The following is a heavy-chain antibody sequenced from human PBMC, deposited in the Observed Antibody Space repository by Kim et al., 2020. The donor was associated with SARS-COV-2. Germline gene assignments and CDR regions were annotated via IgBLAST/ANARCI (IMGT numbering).Heavy chain of an antibody. V-gene: IGHV3-53*01. D-gene: IGHD6-13*01. Sequence: GGSLRLSCAASGFTFSSHYMSWVRQAPGKGLEWVSVICSGGSTTYAAAAVGRRTITCNNTYNKTHFLQINLRAEDNAADYYCGGEAAAGKPATLDYWGEG. CDR1: GFTFSSHY. CDR3: GGEAAAGKPATLDY. J-gene: IGHJ4*02. CDR2: ICSGGST.